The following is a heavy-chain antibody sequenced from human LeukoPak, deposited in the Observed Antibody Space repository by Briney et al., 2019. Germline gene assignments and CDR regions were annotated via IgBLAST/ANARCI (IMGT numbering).Heavy chain of an antibody. CDR2: INHSGST. D-gene: IGHD3-22*01. V-gene: IGHV4-34*01. CDR3: ARGPYYYHGSGYYWPFDY. J-gene: IGHJ4*02. CDR1: GGSFSGYY. Sequence: SETLSLTCAVYGGSFSGYYWGWIRQPPGKGLEWIGEINHSGSTNYNPSLKSRVTISVDTSKNQFSLKLSSVTAADTAVYYCARGPYYYHGSGYYWPFDYWGQGTLVTVSS.